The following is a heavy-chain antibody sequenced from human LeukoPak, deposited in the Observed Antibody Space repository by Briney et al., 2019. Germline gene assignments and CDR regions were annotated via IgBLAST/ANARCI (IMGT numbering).Heavy chain of an antibody. Sequence: SETLSLTSTVSSGSISSSNYYWSWIRQPAGKGLEWIGRISTIGITNYNPSLNSRVTISIDTSRNQFSLKLSSVTAADTAVYYCARDGCGGSCFHYYYYYMDVWGKGTTVTISS. V-gene: IGHV4-61*02. J-gene: IGHJ6*03. D-gene: IGHD2-15*01. CDR2: ISTIGIT. CDR3: ARDGCGGSCFHYYYYYMDV. CDR1: SGSISSSNYY.